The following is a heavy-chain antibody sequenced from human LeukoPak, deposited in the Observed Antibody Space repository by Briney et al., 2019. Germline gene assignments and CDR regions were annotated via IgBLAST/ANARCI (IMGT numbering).Heavy chain of an antibody. CDR3: ARDRDRLLGYCSGGSCPGAFDI. J-gene: IGHJ3*02. D-gene: IGHD2-15*01. CDR2: IKQDGSEK. V-gene: IGHV3-7*01. CDR1: GFTFSSYG. Sequence: PGGSLRLSCAASGFTFSSYGMHWVRQAPGRGLEWVANIKQDGSEKYYVDSVKGRFTISRDNAKNSLYLQMNSLRAEDTAVYYCARDRDRLLGYCSGGSCPGAFDIWGQGTMVTVSS.